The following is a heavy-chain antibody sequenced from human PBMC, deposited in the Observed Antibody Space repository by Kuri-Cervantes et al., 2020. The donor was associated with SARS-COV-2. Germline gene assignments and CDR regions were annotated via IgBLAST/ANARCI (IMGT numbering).Heavy chain of an antibody. J-gene: IGHJ4*02. Sequence: GESLKISCAVSGFNFSRADIHWVRQAPGKGLEWVAVISYDGTKKKCIGSGKGRLTISRDNSQNTVYLRMTNLRTEDTAMYYCATDHFGVHDFWGQGTLVTISS. D-gene: IGHD2-21*01. CDR1: GFNFSRAD. CDR2: ISYDGTKK. V-gene: IGHV3-30*03. CDR3: ATDHFGVHDF.